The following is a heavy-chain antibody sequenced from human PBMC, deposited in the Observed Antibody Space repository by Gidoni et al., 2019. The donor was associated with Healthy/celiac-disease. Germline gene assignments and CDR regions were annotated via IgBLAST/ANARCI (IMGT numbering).Heavy chain of an antibody. D-gene: IGHD6-19*01. Sequence: EVQLVESGGGLVQPGGSLRLSCAASGFTFSSYSMNWVRQSPGKGLEWVSYISSISSTIYYADSVKGRFTISRDNAKNSLYLQMNSLRDEDTAVYYCARDGNGIAVAGPVDYWGQGTLVTVSS. J-gene: IGHJ4*02. V-gene: IGHV3-48*02. CDR1: GFTFSSYS. CDR3: ARDGNGIAVAGPVDY. CDR2: ISSISSTI.